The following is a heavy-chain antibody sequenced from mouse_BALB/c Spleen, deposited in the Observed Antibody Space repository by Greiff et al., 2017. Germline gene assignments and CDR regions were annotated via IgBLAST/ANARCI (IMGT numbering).Heavy chain of an antibody. CDR1: GYTFTSYW. CDR2: INPSTGYT. Sequence: QVQLKESGAELAKPGASVKMSCKASGYTFTSYWMHWVKQRPGQGLEWIGYINPSTGYTEYNQKFKDKATLTADKSSSTAYMQLSSLTSEDSAVYYCARRNGYTGSYYFDYWGQGTTLTVSS. J-gene: IGHJ2*01. D-gene: IGHD2-2*01. V-gene: IGHV1-7*01. CDR3: ARRNGYTGSYYFDY.